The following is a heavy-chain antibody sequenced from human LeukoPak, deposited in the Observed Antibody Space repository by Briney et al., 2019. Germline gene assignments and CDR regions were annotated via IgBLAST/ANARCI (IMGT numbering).Heavy chain of an antibody. CDR1: GGSISSYY. CDR3: ARDRPISGAVPAASRYYFDY. CDR2: IYYSGST. V-gene: IGHV4-59*01. Sequence: PSETLSLTCTVSGGSISSYYWSWIRQPPGKGLEWIGYIYYSGSTNYNPSLKSRVTISVDTSKNQFPLKLSSVTAADTAVYYCARDRPISGAVPAASRYYFDYWGQGTLVTVSS. D-gene: IGHD2-2*01. J-gene: IGHJ4*02.